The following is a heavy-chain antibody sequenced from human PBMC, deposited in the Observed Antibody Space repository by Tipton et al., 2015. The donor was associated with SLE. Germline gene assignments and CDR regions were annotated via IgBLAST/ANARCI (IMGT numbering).Heavy chain of an antibody. J-gene: IGHJ6*03. CDR1: NGPINSYY. CDR2: VYDTGYS. V-gene: IGHV4-59*12. Sequence: TLSLTCSVSNGPINSYYWSWIRQPPGKGLEWIASVYDTGYSNYNPSLKSRVTISLDTSKNQFSLKLNSVTAADTAVYYCVRDELEPRNSMDVWGKGTTVTVSS. CDR3: VRDELEPRNSMDV. D-gene: IGHD1-7*01.